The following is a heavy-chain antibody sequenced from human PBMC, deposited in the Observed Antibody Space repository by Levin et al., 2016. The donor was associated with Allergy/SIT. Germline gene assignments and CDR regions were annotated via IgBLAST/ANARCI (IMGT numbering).Heavy chain of an antibody. CDR3: ARASKVNYYDSSGYQYGMDV. J-gene: IGHJ6*02. V-gene: IGHV1-18*01. D-gene: IGHD3-22*01. CDR2: ISAYNGNT. Sequence: ASVKVSCKASGYTFTSYGISWVRQAPGQGLEWMGWISAYNGNTNYAQKLQGRVTMTTDTSTSTAYMELRSLRSDDTAVYYCARASKVNYYDSSGYQYGMDVWGQGTTVTVSS. CDR1: GYTFTSYG.